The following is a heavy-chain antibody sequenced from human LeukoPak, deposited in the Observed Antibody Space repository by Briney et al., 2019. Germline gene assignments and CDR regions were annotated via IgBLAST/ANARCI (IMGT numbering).Heavy chain of an antibody. CDR3: EREKFVFGELEYYYYYMDV. D-gene: IGHD3-10*02. J-gene: IGHJ6*03. CDR2: INSDGSST. Sequence: GGSLRLSCAASGFTFSSYWMHWVRQAPGKGLVWVSCINSDGSSTSYADSVKGRFTISRDNAKNTLYLQMNSLRAEDTAVYYCEREKFVFGELEYYYYYMDVGGKGTTVTISS. CDR1: GFTFSSYW. V-gene: IGHV3-74*01.